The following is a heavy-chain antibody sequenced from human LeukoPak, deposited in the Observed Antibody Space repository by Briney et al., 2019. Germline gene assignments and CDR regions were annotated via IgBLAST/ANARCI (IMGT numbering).Heavy chain of an antibody. CDR3: ARAQVYCSGGGCPYFDY. Sequence: ASVKVSCKASGYTFTGYNMHWVRQAPGQGLEWMGWINPNSGGTNYAQKFQGRITMTRDTSISTAYMELSRLRSDDTAVYYCARAQVYCSGGGCPYFDYWGQGTLVTVSS. CDR1: GYTFTGYN. CDR2: INPNSGGT. V-gene: IGHV1-2*02. J-gene: IGHJ4*02. D-gene: IGHD2-15*01.